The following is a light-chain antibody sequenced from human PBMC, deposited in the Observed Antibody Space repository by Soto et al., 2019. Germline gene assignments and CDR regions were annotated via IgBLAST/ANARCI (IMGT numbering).Light chain of an antibody. CDR1: QSVNRY. CDR3: QQRTNWPPIT. J-gene: IGKJ5*01. V-gene: IGKV3-11*01. Sequence: ETVLTQSPATLSLSPGERATLSCRASQSVNRYLAWYQQKPGQAPRLLIYDASNRATGIPARFSGSGFGTDVTLTISSLEPEDFAVNYCQQRTNWPPITFGQGTRLEIK. CDR2: DAS.